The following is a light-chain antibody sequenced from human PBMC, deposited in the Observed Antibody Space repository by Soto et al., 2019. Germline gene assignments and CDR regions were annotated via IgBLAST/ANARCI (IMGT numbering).Light chain of an antibody. Sequence: QSALTQPASVSGSPGQSITISCTGTSSDVGGYNYVSWYQQHPGKGPKLMIYEVSNRPSGVSNRFSGSKSGNTATLTISGLQAEDEDDYYCSSYTSTTTRVFGTGTKVTV. CDR1: SSDVGGYNY. V-gene: IGLV2-14*03. CDR3: SSYTSTTTRV. J-gene: IGLJ1*01. CDR2: EVS.